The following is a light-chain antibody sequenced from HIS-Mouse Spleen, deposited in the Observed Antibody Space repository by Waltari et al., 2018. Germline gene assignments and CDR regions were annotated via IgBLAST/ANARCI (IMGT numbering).Light chain of an antibody. CDR2: GNH. J-gene: IGLJ2*01. V-gene: IGLV3-19*01. CDR3: NSRDSSGNHLV. Sequence: SSELTQDPAVSVALGQTVRITCQGDSLRSDYTSWYQQKPGQAPVLVIYGNHNRPPGIPDRFSGSSSGNTASLTITGAQAEDEADYYCNSRDSSGNHLVFGGGTKLTVL. CDR1: SLRSDY.